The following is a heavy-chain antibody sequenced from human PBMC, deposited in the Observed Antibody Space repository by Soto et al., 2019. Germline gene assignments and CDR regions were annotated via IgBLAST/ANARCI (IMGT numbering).Heavy chain of an antibody. J-gene: IGHJ4*02. CDR3: ASQPNANYYDSSGWGA. CDR2: INPSGGST. D-gene: IGHD3-22*01. CDR1: GYTFTSYY. V-gene: IGHV1-46*01. Sequence: QVQLVQSGAEVKKPGASVKVSCKASGYTFTSYYMHWVRQAPGQGLEWMGIINPSGGSTSYAQKFQGRVTMTRYTSTSTVYMELSSLRSEDTAVYYCASQPNANYYDSSGWGAWGQGTLVTVSS.